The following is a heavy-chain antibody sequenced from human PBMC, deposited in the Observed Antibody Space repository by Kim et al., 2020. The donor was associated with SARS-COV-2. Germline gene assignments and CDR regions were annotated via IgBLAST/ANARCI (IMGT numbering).Heavy chain of an antibody. CDR1: GYTFTGYY. J-gene: IGHJ6*02. Sequence: ASVKVSCKASGYTFTGYYMHWVRQAPGQGLEWMGRINPNSGGTNYAQKFQGRVTMTRDTSISTAYMELSRLRSDDTAVYYCARPHPTVILRGYYYYYGMDVWGQGTTVTVSS. V-gene: IGHV1-2*06. CDR3: ARPHPTVILRGYYYYYGMDV. CDR2: INPNSGGT. D-gene: IGHD4-17*01.